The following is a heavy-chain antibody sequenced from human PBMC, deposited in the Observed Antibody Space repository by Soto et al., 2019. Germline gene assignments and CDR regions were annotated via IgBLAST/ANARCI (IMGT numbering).Heavy chain of an antibody. J-gene: IGHJ4*02. V-gene: IGHV1-69*13. CDR2: IIPIFGTA. CDR1: GGTFSSYA. CDR3: ARSFTRSWSGPFDY. Sequence: EASVKVSCKASGGTFSSYAISWVRQAPGQGLEWMGGIIPIFGTANYAQKFQGRVTITADESTSTAYMELSSLRSEDTAVYYCARSFTRSWSGPFDYWGQGTLVTVSS. D-gene: IGHD6-13*01.